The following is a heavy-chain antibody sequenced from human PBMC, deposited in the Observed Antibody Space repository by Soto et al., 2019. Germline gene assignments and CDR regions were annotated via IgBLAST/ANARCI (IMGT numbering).Heavy chain of an antibody. CDR2: INPSGGST. Sequence: ASVNVSCKASGYTFTIYYMHWVLQAPGQGLEWMGIINPSGGSTSYAQKFQGRVTMTRDTSTSTVYMELSSLRSEDTAVYYCLVVPAAQSPWGFDIWGQGTMVTVSS. D-gene: IGHD2-2*01. CDR1: GYTFTIYY. V-gene: IGHV1-46*01. CDR3: LVVPAAQSPWGFDI. J-gene: IGHJ3*02.